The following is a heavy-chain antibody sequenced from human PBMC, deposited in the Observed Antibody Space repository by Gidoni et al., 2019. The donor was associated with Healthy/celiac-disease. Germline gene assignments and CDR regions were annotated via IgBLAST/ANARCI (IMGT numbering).Heavy chain of an antibody. CDR3: ASDNPLQRSRSDAFDI. V-gene: IGHV1-3*01. CDR2: INAGNGNT. CDR1: GYTFTSYA. Sequence: QVQLVQSGAEVKKPGASVKVSCKASGYTFTSYAMHWVRQAPGQRLEWMGWINAGNGNTKYSQKFQGRVTITRDTSASTAYMELSSLRSEDTAVYYCASDNPLQRSRSDAFDIWGQGTMVTVSS. D-gene: IGHD6-25*01. J-gene: IGHJ3*02.